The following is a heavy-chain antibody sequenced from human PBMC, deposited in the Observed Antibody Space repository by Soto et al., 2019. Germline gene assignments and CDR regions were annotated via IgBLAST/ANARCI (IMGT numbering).Heavy chain of an antibody. CDR3: ARDRVPQLGYYGMDV. CDR2: INTDESSR. V-gene: IGHV3-74*01. D-gene: IGHD2-2*01. Sequence: EVPLVESGGGLVQPGGSLRLSCAASGFIFNSYWMHWVRQAPGKGLVWVSRINTDESSRSYADSVKGRFTISRDNAKNTLYLQMSSLRAEDTAVYFCARDRVPQLGYYGMDVWAQGTTVTVSS. J-gene: IGHJ6*02. CDR1: GFIFNSYW.